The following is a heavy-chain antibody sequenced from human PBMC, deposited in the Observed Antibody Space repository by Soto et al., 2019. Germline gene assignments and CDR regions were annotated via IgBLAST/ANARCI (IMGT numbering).Heavy chain of an antibody. D-gene: IGHD6-13*01. CDR2: INGDGIST. CDR3: ARGFSSSWYVVY. V-gene: IGHV3-74*01. Sequence: EVPLVESGGGFVQPGGSLRLSCAASGFTFSVYWIHWVHQAPGKGLVWVSRINGDGISTSYADSVKGRFTISRDNAKNTLYLQMNSLRAEDTAVYYCARGFSSSWYVVYWGQGTLVTVSS. CDR1: GFTFSVYW. J-gene: IGHJ4*02.